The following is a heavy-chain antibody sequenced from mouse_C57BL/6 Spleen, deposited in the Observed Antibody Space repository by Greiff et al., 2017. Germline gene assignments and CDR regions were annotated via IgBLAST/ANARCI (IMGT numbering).Heavy chain of an antibody. J-gene: IGHJ3*01. V-gene: IGHV5-6*01. Sequence: EVNVVESGGDLVKPGGSLKLSCAASGFTFSSYGMSWVRQTPDKRLEWVATISSGGSYTYYPDSVKGRFTISGDNAKNTLYLQMSSLKSEDTAMYYCARQDYYYGSSPAWFAYWGQGTLVTVSA. CDR1: GFTFSSYG. D-gene: IGHD1-1*01. CDR2: ISSGGSYT. CDR3: ARQDYYYGSSPAWFAY.